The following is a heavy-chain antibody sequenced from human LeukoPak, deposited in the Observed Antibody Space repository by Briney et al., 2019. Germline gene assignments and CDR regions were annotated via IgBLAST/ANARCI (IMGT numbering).Heavy chain of an antibody. J-gene: IGHJ6*03. CDR2: ISTYNGNT. Sequence: ASVKVSCKASGYSFVLYGISWVRQAPGQGPEWMGWISTYNGNTKYAQKFQGRVTMTRNTSISTAYMELSSLRSEDTAVYYCARGTTVTTLVYYYYMDVWGKGTTVTISS. D-gene: IGHD4-17*01. V-gene: IGHV1-18*01. CDR1: GYSFVLYG. CDR3: ARGTTVTTLVYYYYMDV.